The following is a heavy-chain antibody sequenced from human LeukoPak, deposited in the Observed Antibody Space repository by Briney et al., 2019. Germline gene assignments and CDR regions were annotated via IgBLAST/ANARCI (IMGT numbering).Heavy chain of an antibody. CDR1: GCTFSSYA. CDR2: IRGSGGST. Sequence: PWGSLGLSCAASGCTFSSYAWSWVRQAPGKGLEWVSAIRGSGGSTDYADSVKGRFPISRDNSKNTLFLQMNSLRDEDTAVYYCAKLEVLAYGSGSYSGYWGQGTLVTVSS. J-gene: IGHJ4*02. D-gene: IGHD3-10*01. V-gene: IGHV3-23*01. CDR3: AKLEVLAYGSGSYSGY.